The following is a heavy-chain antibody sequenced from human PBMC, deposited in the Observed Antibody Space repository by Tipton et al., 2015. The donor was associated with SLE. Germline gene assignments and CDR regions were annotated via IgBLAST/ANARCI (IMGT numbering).Heavy chain of an antibody. Sequence: TLSLTCAVSGGSISSSNWWSWVRQPPGKGLEWIGEINHSGSTNYNPSLKSRVTISVDTSKNQFSLKLTSVTAADTALYYCARDGLQSPIAYWGQGTLVTVSS. CDR2: INHSGST. J-gene: IGHJ4*02. V-gene: IGHV4-4*02. D-gene: IGHD5-24*01. CDR1: GGSISSSNW. CDR3: ARDGLQSPIAY.